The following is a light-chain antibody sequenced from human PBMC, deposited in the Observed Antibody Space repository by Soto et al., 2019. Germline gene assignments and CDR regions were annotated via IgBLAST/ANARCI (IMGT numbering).Light chain of an antibody. CDR3: QQSYSDPRT. V-gene: IGKV1-39*01. CDR1: QSVSSY. CDR2: AAS. Sequence: DIQMTQSPSSLSASVGDRVTITCRASQSVSSYLNWYQQKPGKAPKLLIYAASSLQSGVPSRFSGTDSGTDFTLTISSLQPEDFATYYCQQSYSDPRTFGQGTRVEIK. J-gene: IGKJ1*01.